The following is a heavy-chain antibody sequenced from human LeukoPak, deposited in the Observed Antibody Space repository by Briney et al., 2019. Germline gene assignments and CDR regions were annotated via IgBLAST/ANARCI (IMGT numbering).Heavy chain of an antibody. D-gene: IGHD1-14*01. V-gene: IGHV3-7*03. CDR3: MTELLGY. Sequence: AGGPLSFSCAAPGFTFRSYWLPWVGRAPGRGLEFVANIRGDGNEKYYMDSMKGRLTISRDNAKNSLFLQMSGLRAEDTAVYYCMTELLGYRGQGTLVTVSS. CDR2: IRGDGNEK. J-gene: IGHJ4*02. CDR1: GFTFRSYW.